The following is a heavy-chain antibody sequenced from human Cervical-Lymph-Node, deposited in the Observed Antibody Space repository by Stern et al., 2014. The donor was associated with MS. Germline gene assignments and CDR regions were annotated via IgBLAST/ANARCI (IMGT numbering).Heavy chain of an antibody. CDR1: GFTFSSFG. Sequence: VQLVESGGGVVHPGKSLRLSCSASGFTFSSFGMHWVRQAPGRGLEGVAFISFDGNNKNYADSVKGRFTISRDNSRNTLYLQMNSLRAEDTAVYYCTKDYRGPFDPWGQGTQVTVSS. J-gene: IGHJ5*02. CDR2: ISFDGNNK. CDR3: TKDYRGPFDP. D-gene: IGHD1-26*01. V-gene: IGHV3-30*18.